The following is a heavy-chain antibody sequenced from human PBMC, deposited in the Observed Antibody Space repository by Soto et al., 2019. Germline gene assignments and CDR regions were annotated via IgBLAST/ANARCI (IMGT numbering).Heavy chain of an antibody. D-gene: IGHD6-13*01. CDR1: GGSFSGYY. CDR3: ARGRRFYSSSWKQDSFDI. V-gene: IGHV4-34*01. J-gene: IGHJ3*02. CDR2: INHSGST. Sequence: SETLSLTCAVYGGSFSGYYWSWIRQPPGKGLEWIGEINHSGSTNYNPSLKSRVTISVDTSKNQFSLKLSSVTAADTAVYYCARGRRFYSSSWKQDSFDIWGQGTMVNGS.